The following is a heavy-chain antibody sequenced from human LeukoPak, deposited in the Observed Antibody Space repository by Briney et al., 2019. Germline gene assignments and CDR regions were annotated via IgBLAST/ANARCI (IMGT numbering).Heavy chain of an antibody. V-gene: IGHV3-33*06. D-gene: IGHD4-17*01. CDR3: AKDYGDYEESAFDI. CDR2: MWDDGSNK. Sequence: GGSVRLSCAASGFTFSSYGMHWVRQAPGKGLEWVAVMWDDGSNKYYADTVQGRVTMSRDNAKSTVYLEVNSLRAEDTAVYYCAKDYGDYEESAFDIGGQGTMVTVSS. CDR1: GFTFSSYG. J-gene: IGHJ3*02.